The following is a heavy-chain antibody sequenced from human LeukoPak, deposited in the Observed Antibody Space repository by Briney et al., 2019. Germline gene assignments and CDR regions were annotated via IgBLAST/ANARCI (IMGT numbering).Heavy chain of an antibody. J-gene: IGHJ4*02. D-gene: IGHD3-10*01. V-gene: IGHV3-74*01. Sequence: GGSLRLSCAVSGFTFKNYWIHWVRQAPGKGLVWVSQIDNDGSGTTYADSVKGRFTISRDNAKNTLYLQMNSLRAEDTAVYYCARGGYGTGPDYWGQGTLVTVSS. CDR3: ARGGYGTGPDY. CDR1: GFTFKNYW. CDR2: IDNDGSGT.